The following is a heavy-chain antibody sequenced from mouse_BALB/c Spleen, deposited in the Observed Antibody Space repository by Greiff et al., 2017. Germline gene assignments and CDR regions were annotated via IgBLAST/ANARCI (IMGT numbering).Heavy chain of an antibody. V-gene: IGHV1-5*01. CDR2: IYPGNSDT. Sequence: EVQLQQSGTVLARPGASVKMSCKASGYSFTSYWMHWVKQRPGQGLEWIGAIYPGNSDTSYNQKFKGKAKLTAVTSASTAYMELSSLTNEDSAVYYCTRLGYGNYDAMDYWGQGTSVTVSS. CDR1: GYSFTSYW. D-gene: IGHD2-10*02. J-gene: IGHJ4*01. CDR3: TRLGYGNYDAMDY.